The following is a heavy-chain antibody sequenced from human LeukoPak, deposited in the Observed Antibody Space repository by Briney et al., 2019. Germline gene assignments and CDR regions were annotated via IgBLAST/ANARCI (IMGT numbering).Heavy chain of an antibody. CDR1: GFPFSSHW. V-gene: IGHV3-23*01. D-gene: IGHD3-10*01. Sequence: PGGALRLACAASGFPFSSHWLSWFRQSPGKGVEWVSSINGRGDRIHYADSVKGRFISSRDISQQTLHLQMDSLRAGATAIYYCARGLWFPPLFDYWGQGNLVTVSS. CDR2: INGRGDRI. CDR3: ARGLWFPPLFDY. J-gene: IGHJ4*02.